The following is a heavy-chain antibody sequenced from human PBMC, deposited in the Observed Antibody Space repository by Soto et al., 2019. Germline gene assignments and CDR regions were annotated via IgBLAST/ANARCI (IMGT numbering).Heavy chain of an antibody. CDR1: GFTFSDYY. V-gene: IGHV3-11*01. CDR2: IGTRGNTK. Sequence: LRLSCATSGFTFSDYYMSWIRQAPGKGLEWVSYIGTRGNTKYYADSVRGRFTISRDNAKNSLYPQMNSLRADDTAVYYCARDGTEYYGEYYDYWGQGIPVTVSS. J-gene: IGHJ4*02. D-gene: IGHD4-17*01. CDR3: ARDGTEYYGEYYDY.